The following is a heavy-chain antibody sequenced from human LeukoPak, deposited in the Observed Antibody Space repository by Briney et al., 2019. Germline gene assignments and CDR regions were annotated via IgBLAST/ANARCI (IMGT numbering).Heavy chain of an antibody. Sequence: GESLKISCKGSGYSFTSYWIGWVRQMPGKGLEWMGIIYPGDSDTGYSPSFQGQVTISADKSISTAYLQWSSLKASDTAMYYCARRIYSNNWAFDYWGQGTLVTVSS. CDR1: GYSFTSYW. V-gene: IGHV5-51*01. CDR3: ARRIYSNNWAFDY. CDR2: IYPGDSDT. J-gene: IGHJ4*02. D-gene: IGHD6-13*01.